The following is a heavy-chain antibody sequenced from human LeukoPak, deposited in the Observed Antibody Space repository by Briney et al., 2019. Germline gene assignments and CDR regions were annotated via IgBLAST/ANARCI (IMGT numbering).Heavy chain of an antibody. CDR1: GYTFIGYY. J-gene: IGHJ5*02. V-gene: IGHV1-2*02. CDR2: INPNSGGT. D-gene: IGHD6-19*01. CDR3: ARDLIAVAGWFDP. Sequence: ASVKVSCKASGYTFIGYYMHWVRQAPGQGLEWMGWINPNSGGTNYAQKFQGRVTMTRDTSISTAYMELSRLRSDDTAVYYCARDLIAVAGWFDPWGQGTLVTVSS.